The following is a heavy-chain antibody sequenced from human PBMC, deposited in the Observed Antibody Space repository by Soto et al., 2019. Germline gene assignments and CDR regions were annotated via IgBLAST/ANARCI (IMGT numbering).Heavy chain of an antibody. CDR1: GGTFSSYT. CDR3: AGRSGYDFPLFYCGMDV. J-gene: IGHJ6*02. CDR2: IIPILGIA. V-gene: IGHV1-69*02. Sequence: QVQLVQSGAEVKKPGSSVKVSCKASGGTFSSYTISWVRQAPGQGLEWMGRIIPILGIANYAQKFQGRVTITADKATSTAYMELSSLRSEDTAVYYCAGRSGYDFPLFYCGMDVWGQGTTVTVSS. D-gene: IGHD5-12*01.